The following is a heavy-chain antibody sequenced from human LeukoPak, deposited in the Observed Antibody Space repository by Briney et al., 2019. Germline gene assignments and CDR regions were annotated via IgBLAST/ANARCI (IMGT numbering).Heavy chain of an antibody. Sequence: GGSLRLSCAASGFSFSSYGMHCVRHAPGKGREWVAFIRYDGSNEYYADSVKGRFTISRDNSKNTLYLQMNSLRVEETAVYYCAKDLRLGELSFQFDYWGQGTLVTVSS. CDR3: AKDLRLGELSFQFDY. CDR1: GFSFSSYG. J-gene: IGHJ4*02. V-gene: IGHV3-30*02. D-gene: IGHD3-16*02. CDR2: IRYDGSNE.